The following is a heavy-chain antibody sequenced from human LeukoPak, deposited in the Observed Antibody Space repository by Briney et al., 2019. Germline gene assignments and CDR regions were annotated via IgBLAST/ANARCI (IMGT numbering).Heavy chain of an antibody. Sequence: GGSLRLSCAASGFTFSNSWMSWVRQAPGKGLEWVGRIKSKTDGGTTDYAAPVKGRFTISRDGSKNTLYMQMNSPKTEDTAVYYCTTDYCSSTSCFTVDWWGQGTLVTVSS. CDR2: IKSKTDGGTT. CDR3: TTDYCSSTSCFTVDW. CDR1: GFTFSNSW. J-gene: IGHJ4*02. D-gene: IGHD2-2*01. V-gene: IGHV3-15*01.